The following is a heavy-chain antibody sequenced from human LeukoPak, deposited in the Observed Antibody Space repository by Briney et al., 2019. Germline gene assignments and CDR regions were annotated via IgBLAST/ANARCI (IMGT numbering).Heavy chain of an antibody. D-gene: IGHD5-18*01. CDR2: IKSKTDGGTT. V-gene: IGHV3-15*01. J-gene: IGHJ6*03. CDR1: GFTFSNAW. CDR3: TTDRFAGYSYGYRYYMDV. Sequence: GGSLRLSCAASGFTFSNAWMSWVRQAPGKGLEWVGRIKSKTDGGTTDYAAPVKGRFTISRDDSKNTLYLQMNSLKTEDTAVYYCTTDRFAGYSYGYRYYMDVWGKGTTVTVSS.